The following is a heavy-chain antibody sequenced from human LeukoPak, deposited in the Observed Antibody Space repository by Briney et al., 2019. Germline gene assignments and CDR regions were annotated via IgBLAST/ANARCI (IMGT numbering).Heavy chain of an antibody. V-gene: IGHV1-2*02. Sequence: ASVKVSCKASGYTFTGYYMHWVRQAPGQGLEWMGWINPNSGGTNYAQKFQGRVTMTRDTSISTAYMELSRLRSDDTAVYYCARGRQQLVDYYYYGMNVWGQGTTVTVSS. CDR1: GYTFTGYY. D-gene: IGHD6-13*01. CDR3: ARGRQQLVDYYYYGMNV. J-gene: IGHJ6*02. CDR2: INPNSGGT.